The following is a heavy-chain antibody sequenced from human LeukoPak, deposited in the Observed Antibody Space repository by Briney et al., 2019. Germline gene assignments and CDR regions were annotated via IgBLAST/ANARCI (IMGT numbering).Heavy chain of an antibody. J-gene: IGHJ5*02. CDR3: ARDIGTTFSWFDP. V-gene: IGHV1-69*13. CDR2: IIPIFGTA. Sequence: SVKVSCKASGGTFSSYAISWVRQAPGQGLEWMGGIIPIFGTANYAQKFQGRVTITADESTSTAYMGLSSLRSEDTAVYYCARDIGTTFSWFDPWGQGTLVTVSS. D-gene: IGHD1-1*01. CDR1: GGTFSSYA.